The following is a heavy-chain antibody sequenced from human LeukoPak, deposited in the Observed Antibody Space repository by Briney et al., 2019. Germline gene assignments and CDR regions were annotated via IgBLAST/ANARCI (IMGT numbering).Heavy chain of an antibody. J-gene: IGHJ3*02. CDR1: GYTFTSYA. Sequence: ASVKVSCKASGYTFTSYAMHWVRQAPGQRLEWMGWINAGNGNTKYSQEFQGRVTITRDTSASTAYMELSSLRSEDMAVYYCARAKGGYSLGDAFDIWGQGTMVTVSS. CDR2: INAGNGNT. CDR3: ARAKGGYSLGDAFDI. D-gene: IGHD5-18*01. V-gene: IGHV1-3*03.